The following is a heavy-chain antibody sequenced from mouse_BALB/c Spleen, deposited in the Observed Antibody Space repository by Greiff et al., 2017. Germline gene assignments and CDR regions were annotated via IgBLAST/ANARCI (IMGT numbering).Heavy chain of an antibody. CDR3: TRNYYGSSYRYFDV. V-gene: IGHV1S127*01. J-gene: IGHJ1*01. Sequence: QVQLQQPGAELVKPGASVKMSCKASGYTFTSYWMHWVKQRPGQGLEWIGVIDPSDSYTSYNQKFKGKATLTVDTSSSTAYMQLSSLTSEDSAVYYCTRNYYGSSYRYFDVWGAGTTVTVSS. D-gene: IGHD1-1*01. CDR2: IDPSDSYT. CDR1: GYTFTSYW.